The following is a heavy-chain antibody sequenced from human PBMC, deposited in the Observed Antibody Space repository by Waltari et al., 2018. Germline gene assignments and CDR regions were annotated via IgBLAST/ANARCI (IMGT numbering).Heavy chain of an antibody. Sequence: QLVESGGELVQSGGSLRLCCAGLGFRFRDSNLNWVREAPGQGLEWISYISSTSGSIDYADSVKGRFTISRDNAKNSVSLQMTSLREEDTAIYFCARGGLVRGDAFPVWGPGTVVTVSS. CDR1: GFRFRDSN. J-gene: IGHJ3*01. CDR3: ARGGLVRGDAFPV. D-gene: IGHD3-9*01. V-gene: IGHV3-48*02. CDR2: ISSTSGSI.